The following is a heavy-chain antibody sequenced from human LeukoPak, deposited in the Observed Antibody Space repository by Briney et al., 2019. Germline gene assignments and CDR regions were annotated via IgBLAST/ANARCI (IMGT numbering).Heavy chain of an antibody. CDR3: ARGHSSSWYEH. D-gene: IGHD6-13*01. J-gene: IGHJ1*01. CDR1: GYTFTSYD. CDR2: MNPNSGNT. Sequence: ASVKVSCKASGYTFTSYDINWVRQATGQGPEWMGWMNPNSGNTGHAQKFQGRVTMTRNTSISTAYMELSSLRSEDTAVYYCARGHSSSWYEHWGQGTLVSVSS. V-gene: IGHV1-8*01.